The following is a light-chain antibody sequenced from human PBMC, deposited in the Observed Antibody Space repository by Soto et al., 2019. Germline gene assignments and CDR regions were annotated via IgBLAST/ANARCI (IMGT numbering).Light chain of an antibody. J-gene: IGKJ1*01. CDR2: GAS. CDR3: QQYNNWPPWT. CDR1: QSVSSN. V-gene: IGKV3-15*01. Sequence: EIVMTQSPATLSVSPGERATLSCRASQSVSSNLAWYQQQPGQAPRLLIYGASTMATGIPARFSGSGSGTEFTLTISSLQSEDFAVYYCQQYNNWPPWTFGQGTKVEIK.